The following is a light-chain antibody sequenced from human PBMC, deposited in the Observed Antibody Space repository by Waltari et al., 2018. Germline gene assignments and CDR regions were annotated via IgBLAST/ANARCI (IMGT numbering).Light chain of an antibody. V-gene: IGLV1-40*01. Sequence: QSVLTQPPSVSGAPGQRVTVSCTGSTSNTGAGYDVQWYQQFPGAAPKLVIYANNNRPSGVPDRFSATKSGSSASLAITGLQAEDEADYYCQSYDKTLSAWVFGGGTRLTVL. CDR3: QSYDKTLSAWV. CDR1: TSNTGAGYD. CDR2: ANN. J-gene: IGLJ3*02.